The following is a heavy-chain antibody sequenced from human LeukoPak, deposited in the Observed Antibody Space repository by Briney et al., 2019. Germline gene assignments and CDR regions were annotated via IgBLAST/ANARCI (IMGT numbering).Heavy chain of an antibody. CDR1: GFTFSSYA. CDR3: AKDMNSWRDGSGLGDYFDY. CDR2: TSGSGRSI. D-gene: IGHD6-19*01. V-gene: IGHV3-23*01. J-gene: IGHJ4*02. Sequence: GGSLRLSCAASGFTFSSYAMSWVRQAPGKGLEWVSGTSGSGRSIHYADSVKGRFAISRDNSKNTLYLQMNSLRADDTAVYYCAKDMNSWRDGSGLGDYFDYWGQGTLVTVSS.